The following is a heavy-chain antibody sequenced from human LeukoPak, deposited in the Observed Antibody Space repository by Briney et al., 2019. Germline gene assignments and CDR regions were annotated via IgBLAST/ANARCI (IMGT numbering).Heavy chain of an antibody. V-gene: IGHV3-33*01. CDR1: GFTFSNYV. Sequence: GGSLRLSCAASGFTFSNYVMHWARQAPGKGLEWVALIWYVGSNENYGDSVKGRFTISRDNSKNTLYLEMNSLRAEDTAVYYCAGQYYYDRSGYVDAFEIWGQGTTVTVSS. D-gene: IGHD3-22*01. CDR2: IWYVGSNE. CDR3: AGQYYYDRSGYVDAFEI. J-gene: IGHJ3*02.